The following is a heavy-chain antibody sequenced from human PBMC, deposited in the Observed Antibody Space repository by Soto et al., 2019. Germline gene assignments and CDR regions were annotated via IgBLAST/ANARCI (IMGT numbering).Heavy chain of an antibody. CDR3: ASGSTGGTHYYYGMDV. D-gene: IGHD1-1*01. Sequence: ASVKVSCKASGYTFTSYAMHWVRQAPGQRLEWMGWINAGNGNTKYSQKFQGRVTITRDTSASTAYMELSSLRSEDTAVYYCASGSTGGTHYYYGMDVWGQGTTVTSP. CDR2: INAGNGNT. V-gene: IGHV1-3*01. J-gene: IGHJ6*02. CDR1: GYTFTSYA.